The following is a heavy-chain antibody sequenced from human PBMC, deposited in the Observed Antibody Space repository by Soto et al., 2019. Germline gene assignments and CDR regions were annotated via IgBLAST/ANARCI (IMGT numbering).Heavy chain of an antibody. D-gene: IGHD1-26*01. CDR1: GGSVSSGSYY. Sequence: QVQLQESGPGLVKPSGTLSLTCTVSGGSVSSGSYYWSWIRQPPGKGLEWIGYIYYSGSTNYNPSLKSRVTISVDTSKNQFSLKLSSVTAADTAVYYCARDRVGATHFDYWGQGTLVTVSS. V-gene: IGHV4-61*01. CDR2: IYYSGST. J-gene: IGHJ4*02. CDR3: ARDRVGATHFDY.